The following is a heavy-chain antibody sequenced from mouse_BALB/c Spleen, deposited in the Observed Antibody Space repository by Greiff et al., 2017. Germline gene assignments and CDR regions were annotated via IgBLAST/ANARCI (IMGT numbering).Heavy chain of an antibody. CDR3: ARRDYDYAMDY. J-gene: IGHJ4*01. D-gene: IGHD2-4*01. Sequence: QVQLKQSGAELVRPGVSVKISCKGSGYTFTDYAMHWVKQSHAKSLEWIGVISTYYGDASYNQKFKGKATMTVDKSSSTAYMELARLTSEDSAIYYCARRDYDYAMDYWGQGTSVTVSS. CDR2: ISTYYGDA. CDR1: GYTFTDYA. V-gene: IGHV1S137*01.